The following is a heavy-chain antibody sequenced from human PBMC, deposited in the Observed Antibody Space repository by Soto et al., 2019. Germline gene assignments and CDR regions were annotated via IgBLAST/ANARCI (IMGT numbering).Heavy chain of an antibody. Sequence: GGSLRLSSAASGFTFSSYWMHWVRQAPGKGLVWVSRINSDGSSTSYADSVKGRFTISRDNATNTLYLQMNSLRAEDTAVYYCARRNYSNYVGYYYGMDVWGQGTTVTVSS. D-gene: IGHD4-4*01. CDR3: ARRNYSNYVGYYYGMDV. J-gene: IGHJ6*02. V-gene: IGHV3-74*01. CDR1: GFTFSSYW. CDR2: INSDGSST.